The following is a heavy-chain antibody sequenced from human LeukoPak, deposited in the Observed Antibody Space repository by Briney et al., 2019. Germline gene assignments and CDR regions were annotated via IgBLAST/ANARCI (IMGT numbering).Heavy chain of an antibody. D-gene: IGHD5-18*01. Sequence: ASVKVSCKASGYTFTSYTMNWVRQAPGQGLEWMGWINTNTGNTTYAQGFTGRIVFSLDTSVSRAYLQISSLKAEDTAVYYCARGSLYTYEKGEFDHWGQGTLVTVSS. CDR2: INTNTGNT. V-gene: IGHV7-4-1*02. CDR1: GYTFTSYT. J-gene: IGHJ4*02. CDR3: ARGSLYTYEKGEFDH.